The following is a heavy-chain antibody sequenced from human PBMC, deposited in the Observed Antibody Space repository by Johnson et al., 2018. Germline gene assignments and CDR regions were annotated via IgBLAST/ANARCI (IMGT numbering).Heavy chain of an antibody. CDR1: GGSISSYY. D-gene: IGHD3-9*01. V-gene: IGHV4-59*01. Sequence: QVQLQESGPGLVKPSETLSLTCTVSGGSISSYYWSWIRQPPGKGLEWIGYIYYSGSTNYNPSLTSRVTISVDTSKNQFSLKLSSVTAADTAGYYFTTEAYYDILAGYYKGVSAFDIWGQGTMVTVSS. CDR2: IYYSGST. CDR3: TTEAYYDILAGYYKGVSAFDI. J-gene: IGHJ3*02.